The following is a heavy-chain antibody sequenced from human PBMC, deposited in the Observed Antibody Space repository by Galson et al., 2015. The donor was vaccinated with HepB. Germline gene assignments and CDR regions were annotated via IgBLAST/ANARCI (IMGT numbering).Heavy chain of an antibody. J-gene: IGHJ4*02. D-gene: IGHD3-22*01. Sequence: SLRLSCAASGFTFSSYGMHWVRQAPGKGLEWVAITSYDGSNKYYADSVKGRFTISRDNSNNTLYLQMNSLRAEDTAVYYCAKSSLWLLPPAYWGQGTLVTVSS. CDR1: GFTFSSYG. CDR2: TSYDGSNK. V-gene: IGHV3-30*18. CDR3: AKSSLWLLPPAY.